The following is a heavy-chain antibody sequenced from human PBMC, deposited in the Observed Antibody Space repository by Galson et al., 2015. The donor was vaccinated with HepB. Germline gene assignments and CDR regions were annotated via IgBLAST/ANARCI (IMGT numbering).Heavy chain of an antibody. CDR1: GFTFSSYS. CDR3: ARLGIVVVPAAIPRWFDP. D-gene: IGHD2-2*03. J-gene: IGHJ5*02. V-gene: IGHV3-48*02. CDR2: ISSSSSTI. Sequence: SLRLSCAASGFTFSSYSMNWVRQAPGKGLEWVSYISSSSSTIYYADSVKGRFTIPRDNAKNSLYLQMNSLRDEDTAVYYCARLGIVVVPAAIPRWFDPWGQGTLVTVSS.